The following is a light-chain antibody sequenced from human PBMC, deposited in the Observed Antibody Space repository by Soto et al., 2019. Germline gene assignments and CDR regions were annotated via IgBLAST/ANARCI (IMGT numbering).Light chain of an antibody. V-gene: IGLV2-14*01. CDR3: ISYASINTYV. Sequence: SVLTKPASVSRSPGQSITITYTRTSGDVGGYDYVSWYQQHPGKAPKLMIYDVTNRPSGVSNRFSGSKSGNTASLTISGLQAEDEADYYCISYASINTYVFGTGTKVTVL. CDR1: SGDVGGYDY. CDR2: DVT. J-gene: IGLJ1*01.